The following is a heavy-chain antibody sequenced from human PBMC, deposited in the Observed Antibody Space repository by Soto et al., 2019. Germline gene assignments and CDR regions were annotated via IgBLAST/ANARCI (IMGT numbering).Heavy chain of an antibody. CDR2: IYPSGATT. J-gene: IGHJ4*02. CDR3: VRDDIAAAGLGLGY. Sequence: VASVKVSCKAFGYSFTSYCMHWVRQAPGQGLEWMGLIYPSGATTRYAQSFQGRVTMTSDTSTNTVYMELSSLRSEDTAVYYCVRDDIAAAGLGLGYWGQGILVTVSS. CDR1: GYSFTSYC. D-gene: IGHD6-13*01. V-gene: IGHV1-46*03.